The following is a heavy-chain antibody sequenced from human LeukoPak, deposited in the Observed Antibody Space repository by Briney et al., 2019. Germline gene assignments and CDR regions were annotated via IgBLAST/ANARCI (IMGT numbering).Heavy chain of an antibody. D-gene: IGHD6-19*01. CDR1: GYTFTSYA. J-gene: IGHJ6*03. CDR2: INAGNGNT. CDR3: ARTKGSSGWSTSYYYYYYMDV. Sequence: GASVKVSCKASGYTFTSYAMHWVRQAPGQRLEWMGWINAGNGNTKYSQEFQGRVTITRDTSASTAYMELSSLRSEDMAVYYCARTKGSSGWSTSYYYYYYMDVWGKGTTVTISS. V-gene: IGHV1-3*03.